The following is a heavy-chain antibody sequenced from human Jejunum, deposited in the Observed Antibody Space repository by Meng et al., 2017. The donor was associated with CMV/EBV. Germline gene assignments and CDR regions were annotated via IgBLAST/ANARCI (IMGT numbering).Heavy chain of an antibody. V-gene: IGHV4-59*01. Sequence: GGSISGYYRSWIRQPPGKGLEWLGYMYYSGKTTYNPSLESRVTISLDTSKNQFSLNLRSVTAADTAVYYCSRVGKDRSGGDCSFDHWGQGTLVTVSS. CDR1: GGSISGYY. J-gene: IGHJ4*02. D-gene: IGHD2-21*01. CDR2: MYYSGKT. CDR3: SRVGKDRSGGDCSFDH.